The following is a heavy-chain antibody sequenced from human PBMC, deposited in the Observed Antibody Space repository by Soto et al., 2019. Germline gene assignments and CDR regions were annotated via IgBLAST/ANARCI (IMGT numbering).Heavy chain of an antibody. CDR2: ISGSGGST. J-gene: IGHJ6*02. Sequence: GGSLRLSCAASGFTFSSYAMSWVRQAPGKGLEWVSAISGSGGSTYYADSVKGRFTISRDNSKNTLYLQMNSLRAEDTAVYYCAKDIVLMPILDYYYGMDVWGQGTTVTVSS. CDR3: AKDIVLMPILDYYYGMDV. D-gene: IGHD2-8*01. V-gene: IGHV3-23*01. CDR1: GFTFSSYA.